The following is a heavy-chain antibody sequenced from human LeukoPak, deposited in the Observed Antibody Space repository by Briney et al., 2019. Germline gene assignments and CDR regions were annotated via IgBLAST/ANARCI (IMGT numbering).Heavy chain of an antibody. Sequence: SETLSLTCAVYGGSFSGYYWSWIRQPPGKGLEWSGEINHSGSTNYNPSLKSRVTISVDTSKNQFSLKLSSVTAADTAVYYCARGGQLAGPYYYYYGMDVWGQGTTVTVSS. D-gene: IGHD6-6*01. CDR2: INHSGST. CDR3: ARGGQLAGPYYYYYGMDV. V-gene: IGHV4-34*01. J-gene: IGHJ6*02. CDR1: GGSFSGYY.